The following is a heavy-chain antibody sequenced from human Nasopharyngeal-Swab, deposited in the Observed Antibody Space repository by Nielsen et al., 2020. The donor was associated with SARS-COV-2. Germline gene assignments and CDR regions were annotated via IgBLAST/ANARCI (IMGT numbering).Heavy chain of an antibody. CDR2: IIPILGIA. Sequence: SVKVSCKASGGTFSSYAISWVRQAPGQGLEWMGRIIPILGIANYAQKFQGRVTITADKSTSTAYMELSSLRSEDTAVYYCAFSTAIHYYYGMDVWGQGTTVTVSS. J-gene: IGHJ6*02. CDR3: AFSTAIHYYYGMDV. CDR1: GGTFSSYA. V-gene: IGHV1-69*04. D-gene: IGHD4-17*01.